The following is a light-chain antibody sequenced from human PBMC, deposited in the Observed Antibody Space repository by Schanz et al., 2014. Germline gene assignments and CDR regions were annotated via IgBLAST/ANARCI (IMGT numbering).Light chain of an antibody. J-gene: IGKJ2*01. CDR2: DAS. CDR1: QSVSSN. V-gene: IGKV3-11*01. Sequence: VMTQSPATLSVSPGESATLSCRASQSVSSNLAWYQQKPGQAPRLLIYDASNRATGIPARFSGSGSGTDFTLTISSLEPEDFAVYYCQQRSNWPPYTFGQGTKLEIK. CDR3: QQRSNWPPYT.